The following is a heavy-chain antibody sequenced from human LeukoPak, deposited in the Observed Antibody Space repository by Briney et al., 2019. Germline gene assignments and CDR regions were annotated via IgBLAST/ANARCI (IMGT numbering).Heavy chain of an antibody. D-gene: IGHD3-10*01. Sequence: SETLSLTCAVYGGSFSGYYWSWIRQPPGKGLEWIGEINHSGSTNYDPSLKSRVTISVDTSKNQFSLKLSSVTAADTAVYYCARGHRRITMVRGVMTYYFDYWGQGTLVTVSS. J-gene: IGHJ4*02. V-gene: IGHV4-34*01. CDR1: GGSFSGYY. CDR2: INHSGST. CDR3: ARGHRRITMVRGVMTYYFDY.